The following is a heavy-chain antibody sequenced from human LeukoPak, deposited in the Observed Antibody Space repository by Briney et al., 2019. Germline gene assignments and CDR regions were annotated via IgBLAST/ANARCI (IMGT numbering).Heavy chain of an antibody. V-gene: IGHV3-7*01. CDR1: GFTFSSYW. CDR2: IKQDGSEK. D-gene: IGHD6-13*01. CDR3: ARSPGIATAGDY. Sequence: GGSLRLSCAASGFTFSSYWMSWVRQAPGEGLEWVANIKQDGSEKFYVDSVKGRFTISRDNAKNSLYLQMNSLRAEDTAVYYCARSPGIATAGDYWGQGTLVTVSS. J-gene: IGHJ4*02.